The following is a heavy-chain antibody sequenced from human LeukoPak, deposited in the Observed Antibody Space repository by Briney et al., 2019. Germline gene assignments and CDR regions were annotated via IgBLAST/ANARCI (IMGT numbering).Heavy chain of an antibody. J-gene: IGHJ4*02. D-gene: IGHD3-22*01. CDR3: ARDRYYSDTSGYYYFDY. Sequence: PGGSLRLSCAVSGLTFSSHWMSWVRQAPGKRLEWVANIKEDGSEKYYVDSVKGRFTVSRDNAKNSLYLQMNSLTAEDTAMYYCARDRYYSDTSGYYYFDYWGQGTLVTVSS. CDR2: IKEDGSEK. CDR1: GLTFSSHW. V-gene: IGHV3-7*04.